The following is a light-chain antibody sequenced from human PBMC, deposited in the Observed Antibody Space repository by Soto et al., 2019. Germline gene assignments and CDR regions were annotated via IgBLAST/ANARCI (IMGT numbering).Light chain of an antibody. J-gene: IGLJ2*01. V-gene: IGLV2-14*01. CDR1: SSDVGGYNS. CDR2: DVT. CDR3: CSYTSTSTLGV. Sequence: QSALTQPASVSGSPGQSITIACTGTSSDVGGYNSVSWYQQHPGKAPKLMIYDVTNRPSGVSNRFSGSKSGNTASLTISGLQAEDEAYYHCCSYTSTSTLGVFGGGTKLTVL.